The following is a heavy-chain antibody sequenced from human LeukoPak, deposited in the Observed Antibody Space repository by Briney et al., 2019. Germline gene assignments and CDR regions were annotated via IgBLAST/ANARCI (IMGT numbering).Heavy chain of an antibody. CDR1: GGSFSPYY. D-gene: IGHD2-21*02. CDR2: INHSGST. V-gene: IGHV4-34*01. Sequence: KTSETLSLTCAVYGGSFSPYYWSWIRQLPGKGLEWIGEINHSGSTNYNPSLESRVTISVDTSKNQFSLRLSSVTAADTAVYYCARGGFYCGGDCYVDYWGQGTLVTVSS. CDR3: ARGGFYCGGDCYVDY. J-gene: IGHJ4*02.